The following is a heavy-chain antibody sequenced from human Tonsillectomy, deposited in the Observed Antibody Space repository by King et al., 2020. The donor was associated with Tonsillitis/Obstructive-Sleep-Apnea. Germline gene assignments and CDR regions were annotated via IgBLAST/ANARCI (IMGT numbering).Heavy chain of an antibody. V-gene: IGHV6-1*01. CDR3: TRGVDYVANKRRGRWFDP. Sequence: VQLQKSGPGLVKPSQTLSLTCAISGDSVSNISATWNWIRQSPSRGLEWLGRTYFRSRWYHDYATFVKSRVTITPDTSENQFSLQLGSMTPEDTAVYYCTRGVDYVANKRRGRWFDPWGQGVLVTVSS. CDR1: GDSVSNISAT. D-gene: IGHD4-17*01. J-gene: IGHJ5*02. CDR2: TYFRSRWYH.